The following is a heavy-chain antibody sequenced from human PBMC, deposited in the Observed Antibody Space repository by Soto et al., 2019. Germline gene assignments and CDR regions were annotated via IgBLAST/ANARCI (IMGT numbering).Heavy chain of an antibody. V-gene: IGHV1-2*02. D-gene: IGHD6-6*01. CDR3: ARDLPYSSSQKGYYFDY. J-gene: IGHJ4*02. Sequence: QVQLVQSGAEVKKPGASVKVSCKASGYTFTAYYMHWVRQAPGQGLEWMGWVDPDSGGTNYAQKFQGRVTMTRDTSMSTAYMELGRLRSDDTAVYYCARDLPYSSSQKGYYFDYWGQGTLVTVSS. CDR1: GYTFTAYY. CDR2: VDPDSGGT.